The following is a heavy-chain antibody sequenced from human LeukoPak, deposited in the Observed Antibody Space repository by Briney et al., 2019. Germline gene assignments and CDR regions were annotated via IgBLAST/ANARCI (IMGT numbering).Heavy chain of an antibody. CDR1: GLTFDDYG. D-gene: IGHD3-10*02. J-gene: IGHJ6*04. CDR2: INWNGGST. CDR3: AELGITMIGGV. Sequence: PGGSLRLSCAASGLTFDDYGMTWVRQAPGKGLGWVSGINWNGGSTGYADSVKGRFTISRDNAKNSLYLQMNSLRAEDTAVYYCAELGITMIGGVWGKGTTVTISS. V-gene: IGHV3-20*04.